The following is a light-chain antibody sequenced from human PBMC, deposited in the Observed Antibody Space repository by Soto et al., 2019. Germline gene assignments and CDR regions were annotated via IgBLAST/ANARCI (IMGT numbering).Light chain of an antibody. J-gene: IGKJ1*01. CDR3: QHYNNWPPWT. CDR1: QSVSSN. CDR2: RTS. V-gene: IGKV3-15*01. Sequence: EIVMTQSPATLSVSLGERATLSCRASQSVSSNLAWYQQKPGQAPRLLIYRTSTRATGIPARFSGSGSGTKFTLTISSLQSEDFAVYYCQHYNNWPPWTFGQGTKVEIK.